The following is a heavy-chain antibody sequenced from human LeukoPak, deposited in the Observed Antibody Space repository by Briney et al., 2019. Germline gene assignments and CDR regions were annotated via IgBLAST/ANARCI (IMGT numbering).Heavy chain of an antibody. Sequence: GGSLRLSCAASGFTFDDYGMSWVRQAPGKGLEWVSGINWNGGSTGYADSVKGRFTISRDNAKNSLYLQMNSLRAEDTALYYCARCPGCTIGCYYYYMDVWGKGTTVTVSS. CDR3: ARCPGCTIGCYYYYMDV. V-gene: IGHV3-20*04. D-gene: IGHD1-1*01. J-gene: IGHJ6*03. CDR1: GFTFDDYG. CDR2: INWNGGST.